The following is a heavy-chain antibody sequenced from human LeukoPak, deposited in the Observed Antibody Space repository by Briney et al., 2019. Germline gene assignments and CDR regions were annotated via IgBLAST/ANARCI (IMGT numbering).Heavy chain of an antibody. J-gene: IGHJ3*02. D-gene: IGHD1-1*01. CDR2: ISAYNGNT. CDR3: ARDEERRDAFDI. V-gene: IGHV1-18*01. Sequence: SVKVSCKASGYTFTSYGISWVRQAPGQGLEWMGWISAYNGNTNYAQKLQGRVTMTTDTSTSTAYMELRSLRSDDAAVYYCARDEERRDAFDIWGQGTMVTVSS. CDR1: GYTFTSYG.